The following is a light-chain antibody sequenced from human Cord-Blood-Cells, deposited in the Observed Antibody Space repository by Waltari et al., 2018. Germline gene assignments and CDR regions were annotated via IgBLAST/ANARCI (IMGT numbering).Light chain of an antibody. V-gene: IGKV4-1*01. J-gene: IGKJ2*03. CDR3: QQYYSTPYS. CDR1: QSVLYSPNNKNY. CDR2: WAS. Sequence: DLVLIQSPYSLAVSLSERATINSKSSQSVLYSPNNKNYLAWYQQKPGQPPKLLIYWASTRESGVPDRFSGSGSGTDFTLTISSLQAEDVAVYYCQQYYSTPYSFGQGTKLEIK.